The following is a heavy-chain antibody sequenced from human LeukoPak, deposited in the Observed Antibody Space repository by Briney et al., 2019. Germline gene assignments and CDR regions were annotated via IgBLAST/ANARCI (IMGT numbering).Heavy chain of an antibody. CDR1: GGTFSSYA. J-gene: IGHJ5*02. D-gene: IGHD3-10*01. CDR3: ARDGSGSYPGFAPNNWFDP. CDR2: IIPIFGTA. V-gene: IGHV1-69*05. Sequence: ASVKVSCKASGGTFSSYAISWVRQAPGQGLEWMGGIIPIFGTANYAQKFQGRVTITTDESTSTAYMELSSLRSEDTAVYYCARDGSGSYPGFAPNNWFDPWGQGTLVTVSS.